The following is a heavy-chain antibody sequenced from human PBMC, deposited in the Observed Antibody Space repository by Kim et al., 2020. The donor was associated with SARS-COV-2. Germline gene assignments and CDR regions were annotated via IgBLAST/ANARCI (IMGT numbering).Heavy chain of an antibody. CDR3: ARVLTSGWSYFDY. D-gene: IGHD6-19*01. J-gene: IGHJ4*02. V-gene: IGHV3-21*04. Sequence: AESVKGRFTTSRDNDRASLYLQMNSLRAEDTAVYYCARVLTSGWSYFDYWGQGTLVTVSS.